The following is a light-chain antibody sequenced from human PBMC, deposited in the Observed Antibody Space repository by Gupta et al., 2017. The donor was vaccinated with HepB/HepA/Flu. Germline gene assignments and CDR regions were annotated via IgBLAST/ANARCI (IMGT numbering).Light chain of an antibody. Sequence: SYELTQPPSVSVSPGQTANITCSGDKLGDKYPSWFQQKPGQSPLLVIYQDTLRPSGIPERFSGSNSGYTATLTISGTQAMDEADYYCQAWDSSTGLVFGGGTKLTVL. CDR2: QDT. CDR3: QAWDSSTGLV. J-gene: IGLJ2*01. V-gene: IGLV3-1*01. CDR1: KLGDKY.